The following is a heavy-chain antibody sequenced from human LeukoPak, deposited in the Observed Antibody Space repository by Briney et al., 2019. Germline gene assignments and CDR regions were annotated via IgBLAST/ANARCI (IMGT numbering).Heavy chain of an antibody. V-gene: IGHV4-61*02. Sequence: SETLSLTCTVSGGSISSSSYYWSWIRQPAGKGLEWIGRIYTSGNTHYNPSLKSRVTISVDTSKNQFSLKLSSVTAADTAVYYCARSPLSNSGYYSFDYWGQGTLVTVSS. CDR2: IYTSGNT. CDR3: ARSPLSNSGYYSFDY. CDR1: GGSISSSSYY. J-gene: IGHJ4*02. D-gene: IGHD3-22*01.